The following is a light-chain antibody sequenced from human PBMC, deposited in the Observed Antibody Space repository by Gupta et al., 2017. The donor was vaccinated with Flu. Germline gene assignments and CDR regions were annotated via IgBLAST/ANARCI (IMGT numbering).Light chain of an antibody. J-gene: IGLJ2*01. CDR2: EVS. CDR1: SSDVGGYNY. Sequence: QSITISCTGTSSDVGGYNYVSWYQQHPGKAPKLMIYEVSNRPSGVSNRFSGSKSGNTASLTISGLQAEDEADYYCSSYTSSSVVFGGGTKLTVL. V-gene: IGLV2-14*01. CDR3: SSYTSSSVV.